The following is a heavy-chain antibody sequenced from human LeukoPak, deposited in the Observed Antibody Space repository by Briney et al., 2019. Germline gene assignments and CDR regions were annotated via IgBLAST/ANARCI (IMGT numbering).Heavy chain of an antibody. V-gene: IGHV4-34*01. J-gene: IGHJ4*02. CDR2: INHSGST. D-gene: IGHD3-10*01. CDR1: GGSFSGYY. Sequence: SETLSLTCAVYGGSFSGYYWSWIRQPPGKGLEWIGEINHSGSTNYNPSLKSRVTISVDTSKNQFSLKLSSVTAADTAVYYCARGRVYYYGSGTYRLFDYWGQGTLVTVSS. CDR3: ARGRVYYYGSGTYRLFDY.